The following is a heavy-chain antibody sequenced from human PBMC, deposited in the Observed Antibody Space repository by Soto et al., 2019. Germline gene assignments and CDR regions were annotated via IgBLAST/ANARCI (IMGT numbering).Heavy chain of an antibody. CDR1: GGSISSGGYY. J-gene: IGHJ5*02. CDR2: IYYSGST. CDR3: ARAYDSSGYYWGSWFDP. V-gene: IGHV4-31*03. D-gene: IGHD3-22*01. Sequence: SETLSLTCTVSGGSISSGGYYWSWIRQHPGKGLEWIGYIYYSGSTYYNPSLKSRVTISVDTSKNQFSLKLSSVTAADTAVYYCARAYDSSGYYWGSWFDPWGQGTLVTVSS.